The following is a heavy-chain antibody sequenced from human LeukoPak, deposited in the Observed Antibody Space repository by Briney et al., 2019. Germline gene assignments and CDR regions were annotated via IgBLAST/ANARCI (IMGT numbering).Heavy chain of an antibody. CDR3: ASSRVYSGSWYYYFDN. CDR2: INHSGAT. V-gene: IGHV4-31*03. D-gene: IGHD5-12*01. Sequence: SQTLSLTCTVSGGSISSGGYYWSWIRQPPGKGLEWIGEINHSGATNYNSSLKSRVTISVDTSKNLFSLKLSSVTAADTAVYYCASSRVYSGSWYYYFDNWGQGTLVTVSS. CDR1: GGSISSGGYY. J-gene: IGHJ4*02.